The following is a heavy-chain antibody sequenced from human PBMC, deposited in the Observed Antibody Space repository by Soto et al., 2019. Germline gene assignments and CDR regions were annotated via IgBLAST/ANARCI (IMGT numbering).Heavy chain of an antibody. J-gene: IGHJ3*02. Sequence: QVRLVQSGAEVKKPGASVKVSCKASGYTFTTYGLSWVRQAPGQGLEWMGWISAYNGNTNYAQNLQGRVTMTTDTSTSTAYMELRSLRSDDTAVYYCARDTVLVPAAGDAFDIWGQGTMVTVSS. CDR2: ISAYNGNT. CDR3: ARDTVLVPAAGDAFDI. V-gene: IGHV1-18*01. D-gene: IGHD2-2*01. CDR1: GYTFTTYG.